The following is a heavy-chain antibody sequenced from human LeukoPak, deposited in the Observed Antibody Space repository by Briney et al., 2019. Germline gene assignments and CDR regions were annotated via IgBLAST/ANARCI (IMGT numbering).Heavy chain of an antibody. Sequence: GESPKISCKSSGYSFTSYWIGWVRQMPGKGLEWMGIIYPGDSDTRYSPSFQGQVTISADKSISTAYLQWSSLKASDTAMYYCARHQGSHSYSSPLDYWGRRTLVTVSS. CDR1: GYSFTSYW. J-gene: IGHJ4*02. D-gene: IGHD6-6*01. CDR3: ARHQGSHSYSSPLDY. V-gene: IGHV5-51*01. CDR2: IYPGDSDT.